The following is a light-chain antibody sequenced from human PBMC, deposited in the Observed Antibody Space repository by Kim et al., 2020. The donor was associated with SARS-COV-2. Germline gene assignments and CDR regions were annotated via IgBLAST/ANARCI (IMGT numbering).Light chain of an antibody. CDR2: EVS. V-gene: IGLV2-8*01. CDR1: NSDVGGYNY. J-gene: IGLJ3*02. CDR3: SSYVGSNNMV. Sequence: GQSVPISCPGTNSDVGGYNYVSWYQQHPGKAPKLMIYEVSKRPSGVPDRFSGSKSGNTASLTVSGLQAEDEADYYCSSYVGSNNMVFGGGTQLTVL.